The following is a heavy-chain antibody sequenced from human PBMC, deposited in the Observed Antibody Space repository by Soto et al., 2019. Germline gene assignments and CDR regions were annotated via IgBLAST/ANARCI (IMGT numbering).Heavy chain of an antibody. CDR2: ISGSGGST. V-gene: IGHV3-23*01. CDR3: AKNLNMGQLLFYYYYMDV. D-gene: IGHD2-2*01. CDR1: GFTFSSYA. J-gene: IGHJ6*03. Sequence: GGSLRLSCAASGFTFSSYAMSWVRQAPGKGLEWVSAISGSGGSTYYADSVKGRFTISRDNSKNTLYLQMNSLRAEDTAVYYCAKNLNMGQLLFYYYYMDVWGKGTTVTVSS.